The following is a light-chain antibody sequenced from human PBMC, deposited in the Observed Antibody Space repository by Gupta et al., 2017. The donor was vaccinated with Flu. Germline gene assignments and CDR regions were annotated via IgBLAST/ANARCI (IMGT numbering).Light chain of an antibody. CDR1: QSILYTSNNKSY. CDR3: RQYDRTPFS. V-gene: IGKV4-1*01. Sequence: DVVMTQSPDSLAVSLGERATINCKSSQSILYTSNNKSYLAWYQQNPGQPPNLLIYWASTRESGVPDRFSGSGSGTDFTLTTNSLQAEDVAVYYCRQYDRTPFSFGQGTKLEI. J-gene: IGKJ2*03. CDR2: WAS.